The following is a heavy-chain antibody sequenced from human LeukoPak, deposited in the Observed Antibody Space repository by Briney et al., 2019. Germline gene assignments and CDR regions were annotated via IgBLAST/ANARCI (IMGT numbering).Heavy chain of an antibody. CDR1: GFTSSSYG. CDR2: IWYDGNNK. V-gene: IGHV3-33*06. J-gene: IGHJ6*02. CDR3: AKMTDYYYYGMDV. Sequence: PGGSLRLSCAASGFTSSSYGMHWVRQAPGKGLEWVAVIWYDGNNKYYADSVKGRFTISRDNSKNTLYLQMNSLRAEDTAVYYCAKMTDYYYYGMDVWGQGTTVTVSS.